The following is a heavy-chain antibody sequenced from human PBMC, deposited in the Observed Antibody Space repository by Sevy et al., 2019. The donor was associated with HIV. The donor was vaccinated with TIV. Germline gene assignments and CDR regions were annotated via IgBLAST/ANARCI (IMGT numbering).Heavy chain of an antibody. CDR2: IFYTRTT. CDR1: GGSISSSNYY. J-gene: IGHJ5*02. CDR3: ARDHLLSLAYSWFDP. D-gene: IGHD2-2*01. Sequence: SETLSLTCTVSGGSISSSNYYWGWIRQSPGKGLEWIGSIFYTRTTHYNPSLKSRVTISADTSKNQFSLKLSMVTAADTAVYYCARDHLLSLAYSWFDPWGQGTLVTVSS. V-gene: IGHV4-39*01.